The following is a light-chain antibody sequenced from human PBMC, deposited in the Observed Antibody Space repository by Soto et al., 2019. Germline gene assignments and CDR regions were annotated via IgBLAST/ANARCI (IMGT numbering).Light chain of an antibody. CDR2: EVS. J-gene: IGLJ1*01. V-gene: IGLV2-14*01. CDR1: SSDIRGYNY. Sequence: QSVLTQPASVSGSPGQSITISCTGTSSDIRGYNYVSWYQQNPGKAPKLLIYEVSNRPSGISDRFSGSKSGNTASLTISGLQAEDEADYYCSSYTSISTLYVFGTGTKVTGL. CDR3: SSYTSISTLYV.